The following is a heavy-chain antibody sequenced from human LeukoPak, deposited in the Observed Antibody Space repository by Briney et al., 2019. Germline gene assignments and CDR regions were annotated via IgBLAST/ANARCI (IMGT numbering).Heavy chain of an antibody. CDR1: VFTFNSYR. J-gene: IGHJ3*02. CDR3: ARHRAPDFFEI. D-gene: IGHD3/OR15-3a*01. CDR2: IRSSGSTR. V-gene: IGHV3-48*01. Sequence: GGSLTLLKAHLVFTFNSYRSKMACQGPGQGLEWVSNIRSSGSTRHYADSVKGRFTISRDKDKNPLYLQMNSLRAEDTAVYYCARHRAPDFFEIWGQGTMVTVSS.